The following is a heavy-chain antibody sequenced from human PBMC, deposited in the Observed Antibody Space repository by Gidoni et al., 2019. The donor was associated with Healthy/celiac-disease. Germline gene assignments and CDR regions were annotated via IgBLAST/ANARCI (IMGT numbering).Heavy chain of an antibody. V-gene: IGHV3-21*01. CDR1: GFTFSSYS. J-gene: IGHJ4*02. Sequence: EVQLVESGGGLVKPGGSLRLSCAASGFTFSSYSMNWVRQAPGKGLEWVSSISSSSSYIYYADSVKGRFTISRDNAKNSLYLQMNSLRAEDTAVYYCARDPRAEEFGGVIVDYWGQGTLVTVSS. CDR2: ISSSSSYI. D-gene: IGHD3-16*02. CDR3: ARDPRAEEFGGVIVDY.